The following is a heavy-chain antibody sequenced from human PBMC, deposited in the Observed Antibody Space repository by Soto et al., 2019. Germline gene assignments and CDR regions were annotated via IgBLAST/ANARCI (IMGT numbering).Heavy chain of an antibody. D-gene: IGHD3-9*01. CDR2: IYYSGST. CDR1: GGSISSYY. CDR3: ARDLHPGKVLT. V-gene: IGHV4-59*01. J-gene: IGHJ5*02. Sequence: SETLSLTCTVSGGSISSYYWSWIRQPPGKGLEWIGYIYYSGSTNYNPSLRSRVTISVDTSQNQFSLKLSSVTAADTAVYYCARDLHPGKVLTWGQGTLVTVSS.